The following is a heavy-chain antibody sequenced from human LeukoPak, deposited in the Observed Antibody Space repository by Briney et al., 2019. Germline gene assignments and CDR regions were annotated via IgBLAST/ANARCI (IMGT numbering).Heavy chain of an antibody. CDR3: YARPVLPAAFLPSGNYMDV. J-gene: IGHJ6*03. V-gene: IGHV3-53*01. D-gene: IGHD2-2*01. CDR2: IYSGGMT. CDR1: GLNVTYNY. Sequence: AGGSLRLSCAASGLNVTYNYMSWVRQAPGKGLEWLSVIYSGGMTYYADSVKGRSIISRDNSKNTLYLQMNRLRAEDTAVYYCYARPVLPAAFLPSGNYMDVWGKGTTVTVSS.